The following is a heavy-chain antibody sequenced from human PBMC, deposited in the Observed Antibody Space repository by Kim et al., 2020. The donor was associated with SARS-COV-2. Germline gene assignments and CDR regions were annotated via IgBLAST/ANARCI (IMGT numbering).Heavy chain of an antibody. V-gene: IGHV3-23*01. D-gene: IGHD6-6*01. CDR2: ISGSGGST. Sequence: GGSLRLSCAASGFTFSSYAMSWVRQAPGKGLEWVSAISGSGGSTYYADSVKGRFTISRDNSKNTLYLQMNSLRAEDTAVYYCAKDATSSPLYSSSSPFDYCGQGTLVTVSS. CDR3: AKDATSSPLYSSSSPFDY. J-gene: IGHJ4*02. CDR1: GFTFSSYA.